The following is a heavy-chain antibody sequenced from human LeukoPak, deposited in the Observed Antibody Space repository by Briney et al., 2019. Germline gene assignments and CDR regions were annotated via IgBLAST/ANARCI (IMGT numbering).Heavy chain of an antibody. D-gene: IGHD3-10*01. CDR2: VASDGGQT. V-gene: IGHV3-30-3*01. Sequence: GGSLRLSCGASGFTLGTYIMHWVRQAPGKGLQWVAAVASDGGQTFYIESVRGRFTISRDNSKNTLYLQMNTLRAEDTAVYFCARERQDTIVHSGAFDIWGQGTMVTVSS. J-gene: IGHJ3*02. CDR3: ARERQDTIVHSGAFDI. CDR1: GFTLGTYI.